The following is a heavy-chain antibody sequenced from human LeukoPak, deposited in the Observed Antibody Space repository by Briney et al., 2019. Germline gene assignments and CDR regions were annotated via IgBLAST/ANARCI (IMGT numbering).Heavy chain of an antibody. CDR1: GFTFSSYW. V-gene: IGHV3-7*01. Sequence: GGSLRLPCAASGFTFSSYWMSWVRQAPGKGLEWVANIKQDGSEKYYVDSVKGRFTISRDNAKNSLYLQMNSLRAEDTAVYYCARHFPKYGSGNNWFDPWGQGTLVTVSS. CDR3: ARHFPKYGSGNNWFDP. CDR2: IKQDGSEK. D-gene: IGHD3-10*01. J-gene: IGHJ5*02.